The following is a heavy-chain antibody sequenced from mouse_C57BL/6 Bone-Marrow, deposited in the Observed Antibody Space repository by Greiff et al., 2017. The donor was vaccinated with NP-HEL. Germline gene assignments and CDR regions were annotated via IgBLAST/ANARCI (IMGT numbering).Heavy chain of an antibody. CDR3: ARSHYYGSNYYAMDY. CDR2: IDPANGNT. CDR1: GFNIKNTY. V-gene: IGHV14-3*01. J-gene: IGHJ4*01. D-gene: IGHD1-1*01. Sequence: VQLQQSVAELVRPGASVKLSCTASGFNIKNTYMHWVKQRPEQGLEWIGRIDPANGNTKYAPKFQGKATITADTSANAAYLQLSSLTTEDTAIYDWARSHYYGSNYYAMDYWGQGTSGTVSS.